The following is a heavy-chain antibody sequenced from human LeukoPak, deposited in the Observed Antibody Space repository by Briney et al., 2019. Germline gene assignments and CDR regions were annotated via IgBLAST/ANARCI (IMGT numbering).Heavy chain of an antibody. Sequence: PGGSLRLSCAACRFTFSSYAMHWVRQAPGKGLEWVAKIKQDGSEKYYVDSVKGRFTISRDNAKNSLYLQMNSLRAEDTAVYYCARAPITMVRGVIYYFDYWGLGTLVTVSS. CDR3: ARAPITMVRGVIYYFDY. V-gene: IGHV3-7*01. CDR2: IKQDGSEK. D-gene: IGHD3-10*01. J-gene: IGHJ4*02. CDR1: RFTFSSYA.